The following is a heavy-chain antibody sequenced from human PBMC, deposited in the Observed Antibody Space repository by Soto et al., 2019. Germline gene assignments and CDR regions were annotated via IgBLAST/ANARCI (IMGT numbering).Heavy chain of an antibody. CDR2: ISYSGNT. CDR1: GGSISNFY. J-gene: IGHJ4*02. CDR3: ARAPMVLSRSYFDS. D-gene: IGHD2-8*01. V-gene: IGHV4-59*01. Sequence: QVHLRESGPGLVKPSETLSFSCTVSGGSISNFYWSWIRQPPGKGLEWIGYISYSGNTNYNPSLKSRVSISVDTSKNQLSLNLTSVTAADTAVYYCARAPMVLSRSYFDSWGQGTPVTVSS.